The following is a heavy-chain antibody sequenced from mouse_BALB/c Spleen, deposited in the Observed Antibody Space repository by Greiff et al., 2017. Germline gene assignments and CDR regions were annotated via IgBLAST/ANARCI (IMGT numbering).Heavy chain of an antibody. Sequence: EVKLMESGPGLVKPSQSLSLTCTVTGYSITSDYAWNWIRQFPGNKLGWKGYISYSGSTSYNPSLKSRISITRDTSKNQFFLQLNSVTTEDTATYYCARDYRYDAAWFAYWGQGTLVTAPA. CDR1: GYSITSDYA. CDR2: ISYSGST. J-gene: IGHJ3*01. CDR3: ARDYRYDAAWFAY. V-gene: IGHV3-2*02. D-gene: IGHD2-14*01.